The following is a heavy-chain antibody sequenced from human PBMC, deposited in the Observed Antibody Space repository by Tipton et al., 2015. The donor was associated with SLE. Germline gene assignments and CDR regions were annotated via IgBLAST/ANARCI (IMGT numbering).Heavy chain of an antibody. V-gene: IGHV4-38-2*02. CDR1: GYSISTGYY. CDR2: IYNSGST. CDR3: ARSHELSFDY. J-gene: IGHJ4*02. D-gene: IGHD1-26*01. Sequence: TLSLTCTVSGYSISTGYYWGWIRQPPGKGPEWIGTIYNSGSTDYSPALKSRATISVDTSKNQFSLRLKSVTAADTAFYYCARSHELSFDYWGQGIMVTVSS.